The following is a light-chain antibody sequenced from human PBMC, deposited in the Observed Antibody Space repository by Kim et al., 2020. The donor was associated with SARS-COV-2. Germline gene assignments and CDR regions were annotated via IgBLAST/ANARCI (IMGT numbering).Light chain of an antibody. V-gene: IGLV3-1*01. Sequence: PGQTASITCSGYKLGDKYVSWYQQKPGQSPVVVIYHDNQRPSGIPERFSGSNSGNTATLTISGTQAMDEADYYCQAWDSSTHNYVFGPGTKVTVL. CDR1: KLGDKY. CDR2: HDN. J-gene: IGLJ1*01. CDR3: QAWDSSTHNYV.